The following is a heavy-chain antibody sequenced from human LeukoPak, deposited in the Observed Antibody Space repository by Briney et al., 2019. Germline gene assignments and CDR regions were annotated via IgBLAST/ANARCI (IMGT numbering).Heavy chain of an antibody. CDR2: ISSGSDYI. D-gene: IGHD2-15*01. CDR3: ARGGRRFDS. J-gene: IGHJ5*01. CDR1: GFTFSLYS. Sequence: GGSLRLSCAASGFTFSLYSMNWVRQAPGKGLEWVSSISSGSDYIFYGDSLKGRFSISRDNARNSLYLQMNSPRAEATAVYYCARGGRRFDSWGQGTLVSVSS. V-gene: IGHV3-21*01.